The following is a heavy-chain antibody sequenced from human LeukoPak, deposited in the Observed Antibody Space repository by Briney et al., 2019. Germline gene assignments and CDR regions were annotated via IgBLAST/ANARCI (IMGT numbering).Heavy chain of an antibody. V-gene: IGHV4-4*02. CDR2: IYHSGST. CDR1: GGSISSSNW. J-gene: IGHJ6*04. CDR3: ARDSKIRYFDWAQNYYYGMDV. Sequence: PSETLSLTCAVSGGSISSSNWWSGVRQPPGKGLGWIGEIYHSGSTNYNPSLKSRVTISVDKSKNQFSLKLSSVTAADTAVYYCARDSKIRYFDWAQNYYYGMDVWGKGTTVTVSS. D-gene: IGHD3-9*01.